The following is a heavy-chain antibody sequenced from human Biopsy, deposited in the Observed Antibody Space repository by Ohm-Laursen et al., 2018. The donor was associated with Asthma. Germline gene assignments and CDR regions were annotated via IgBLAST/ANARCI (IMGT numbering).Heavy chain of an antibody. V-gene: IGHV3-23*01. D-gene: IGHD3-22*01. CDR1: GFTVSRDH. CDR3: ARGDSSNWSHYYFDY. J-gene: IGHJ4*02. CDR2: ISGSGRSA. Sequence: GSLRLSCAASGFTVSRDHMFWVRQAPGRGLEWISAISGSGRSAYYADSVRGRFTISRDYSKNTLYLQMHSLRAEDTAVYYCARGDSSNWSHYYFDYWGQGTLVTVSS.